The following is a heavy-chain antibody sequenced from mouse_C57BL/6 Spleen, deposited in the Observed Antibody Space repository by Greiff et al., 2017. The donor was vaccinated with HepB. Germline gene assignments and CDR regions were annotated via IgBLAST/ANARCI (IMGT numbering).Heavy chain of an antibody. CDR1: GFTFTDYY. D-gene: IGHD2-4*01. Sequence: EVQRVESGGGLVQPGGSLSLSCAASGFTFTDYYMSWVRQPPGKALEWLGFIRNKANGYTTEYSASVKGRFTISRDNSQSILYLQMNALRAEDSATYYCARYDDYDGGAMDYWGQGTSVTVSS. CDR3: ARYDDYDGGAMDY. CDR2: IRNKANGYTT. J-gene: IGHJ4*01. V-gene: IGHV7-3*01.